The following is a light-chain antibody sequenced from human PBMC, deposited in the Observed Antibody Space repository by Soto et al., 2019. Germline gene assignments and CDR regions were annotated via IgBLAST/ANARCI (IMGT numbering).Light chain of an antibody. V-gene: IGKV3-20*01. CDR3: KQYGSSRT. CDR1: QSVSSNY. J-gene: IGKJ1*01. CDR2: GAS. Sequence: EIVLTQSPGTLSLSPGERATLSCRASQSVSSNYITWYQQKPGQPPRRLIFGASSRATGIPDRFSGSGSGTDFTLTISRLEPEDFAVYYCKQYGSSRTVGQGTKVDIK.